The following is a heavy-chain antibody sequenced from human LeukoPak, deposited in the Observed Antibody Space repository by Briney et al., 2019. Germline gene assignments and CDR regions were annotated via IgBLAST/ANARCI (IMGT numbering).Heavy chain of an antibody. J-gene: IGHJ4*02. CDR3: AKSSAWFGGGARGYYFDY. CDR1: GFTFSSYA. D-gene: IGHD3-10*01. Sequence: GGSLRLSCAASGFTFSSYAMSWVRQAPGKGLEWVSAISGSGGSTYYADSVKGRFTISRDNSKNTLYLQMNSLRAEDTAVYYCAKSSAWFGGGARGYYFDYWGQGTLVTVSS. V-gene: IGHV3-23*01. CDR2: ISGSGGST.